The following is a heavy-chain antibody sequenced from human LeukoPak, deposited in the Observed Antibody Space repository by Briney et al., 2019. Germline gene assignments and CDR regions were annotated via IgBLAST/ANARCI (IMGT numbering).Heavy chain of an antibody. V-gene: IGHV4-59*12. CDR2: IYYSGST. CDR1: GGSISSYY. CDR3: ARDPADY. Sequence: SETLSLTCTVSGGSISSYYWSWIRQPPGKGLEWIGYIYYSGSTNYNPSLKSRVTISVDTSKNQFSLKLSSVTAADTAVYYCARDPADYWGQGTLVTVPS. J-gene: IGHJ4*02.